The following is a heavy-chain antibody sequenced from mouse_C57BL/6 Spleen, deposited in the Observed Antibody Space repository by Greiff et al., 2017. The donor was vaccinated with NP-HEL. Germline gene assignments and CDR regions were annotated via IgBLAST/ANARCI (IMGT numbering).Heavy chain of an antibody. CDR1: GYAFSSSW. CDR2: IYPGDGDT. Sequence: QVQLQQSGPELVKPGASVKISCKASGYAFSSSWMNWVKQRPGKGLEWIGRIYPGDGDTNYNGKFKGKATLTADKASSTAYMQLSSLTSEDAAVYFCARWGGNYGGLDAMDYWGQGTSVTVSS. D-gene: IGHD2-1*01. V-gene: IGHV1-82*01. J-gene: IGHJ4*01. CDR3: ARWGGNYGGLDAMDY.